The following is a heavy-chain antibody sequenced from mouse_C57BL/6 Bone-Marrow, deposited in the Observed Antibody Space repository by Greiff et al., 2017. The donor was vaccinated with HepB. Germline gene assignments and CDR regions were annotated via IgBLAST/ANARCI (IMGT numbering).Heavy chain of an antibody. CDR1: GFSLTSYA. Sequence: LVAPSQSLSITCTVSGFSLTSYAISWGRQPPGKGLEWLGVIWTGGGTNYNSALKSRLSISKDNSNSHVFLKMNSLQTDDTARYYCARRPVDFDVWGTGTTVTVSS. CDR2: IWTGGGT. J-gene: IGHJ1*03. D-gene: IGHD1-1*01. CDR3: ARRPVDFDV. V-gene: IGHV2-9-1*01.